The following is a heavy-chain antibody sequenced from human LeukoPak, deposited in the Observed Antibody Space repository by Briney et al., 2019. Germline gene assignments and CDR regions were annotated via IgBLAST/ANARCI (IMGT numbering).Heavy chain of an antibody. CDR2: IIPIFGTA. J-gene: IGHJ6*03. V-gene: IGHV1-69*01. CDR3: ARDIAVAGSYYYYYYMDV. Sequence: VKVSCKASGGTFSSYAISWVRQAPGQGLEWMGGIIPIFGTANYAQKFQGRVTITADESTSTAYMELSSLRSEDTAVYYCARDIAVAGSYYYYYYMDVWGKGTTVTVSS. D-gene: IGHD6-19*01. CDR1: GGTFSSYA.